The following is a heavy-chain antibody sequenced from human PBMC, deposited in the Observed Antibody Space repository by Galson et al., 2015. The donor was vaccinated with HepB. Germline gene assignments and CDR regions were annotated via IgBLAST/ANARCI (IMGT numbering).Heavy chain of an antibody. CDR1: GYTFTSYD. CDR3: ARGRAGAVPRGA. J-gene: IGHJ6*04. CDR2: MNPNSGNT. D-gene: IGHD6-19*01. V-gene: IGHV1-8*01. Sequence: SVKVSCKASGYTFTSYDINWVRQATGQGLEWMGWMNPNSGNTGYAQKFQGRVTMTRNTSISTAYMELSSLRSEDTAVYYCARGRAGAVPRGAWGKGTTVTVSS.